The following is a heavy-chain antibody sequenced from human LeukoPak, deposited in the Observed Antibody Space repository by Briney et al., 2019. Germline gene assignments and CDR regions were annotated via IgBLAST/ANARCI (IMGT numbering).Heavy chain of an antibody. D-gene: IGHD6-6*01. V-gene: IGHV3-21*01. CDR3: ARDLSSSSTAYFHH. Sequence: GGSLRLSCAASGFTFSGYSMNWVRQAPGKGLEWVSSISSSSTYIYYADSVKGRFTISRDDAKNSLYLQMNSLRAEDTAVYYCARDLSSSSTAYFHHWGQGTLVTVSS. CDR2: ISSSSTYI. J-gene: IGHJ1*01. CDR1: GFTFSGYS.